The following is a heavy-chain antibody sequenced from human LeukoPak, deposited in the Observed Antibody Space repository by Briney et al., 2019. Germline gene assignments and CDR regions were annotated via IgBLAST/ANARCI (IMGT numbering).Heavy chain of an antibody. V-gene: IGHV1-69*06. J-gene: IGHJ6*03. Sequence: SVKVSCKASGGTFSSYAISWVRQAPGQGLEWMGGIIPIFGTANYAQKFQGRVTITADKSTSTAYMELSSLRSEDTAVYYCARGRLSRKNRVFSPYYMDVWGKGTTVTVSS. CDR2: IIPIFGTA. CDR3: ARGRLSRKNRVFSPYYMDV. CDR1: GGTFSSYA. D-gene: IGHD2/OR15-2a*01.